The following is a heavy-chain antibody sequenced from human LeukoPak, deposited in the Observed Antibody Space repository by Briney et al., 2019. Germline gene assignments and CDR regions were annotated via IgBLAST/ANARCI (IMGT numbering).Heavy chain of an antibody. J-gene: IGHJ4*02. D-gene: IGHD2/OR15-2a*01. CDR2: ISSSGSTI. CDR3: ARERTTIVSGTTIGAY. CDR1: GFTFSSYE. Sequence: PGGSLRLSCAASGFTFSSYEMNWVRQAPGKGLEWVSYISSSGSTIYYADSVKGRFTISRDNAKNSLYLQMNSLRAEGTAVYYCARERTTIVSGTTIGAYWGQGTLVTVSS. V-gene: IGHV3-48*03.